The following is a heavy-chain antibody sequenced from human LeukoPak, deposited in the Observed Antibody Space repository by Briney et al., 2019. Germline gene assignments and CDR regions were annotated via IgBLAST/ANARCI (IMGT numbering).Heavy chain of an antibody. V-gene: IGHV4-4*02. Sequence: SETLSLTCAVSGGSISSSNWWSWVRQPPGKGLEWIGEIYHSGSTNYNPSLKSRVTISVDKSKNQFSLKLSSVTAADTAVYYCARARAAAGTGALLFDYWGQGTLVTVSS. CDR3: ARARAAAGTGALLFDY. J-gene: IGHJ4*02. CDR1: GGSISSSNW. CDR2: IYHSGST. D-gene: IGHD6-13*01.